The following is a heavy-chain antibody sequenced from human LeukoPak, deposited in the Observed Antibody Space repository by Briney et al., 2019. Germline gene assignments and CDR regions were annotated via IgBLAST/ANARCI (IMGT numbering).Heavy chain of an antibody. J-gene: IGHJ4*02. D-gene: IGHD5-18*01. CDR1: GFTFSSYA. CDR2: ISSSGAGT. V-gene: IGHV3-23*01. CDR3: AKDSSLGDIVMVP. Sequence: PGGSLRLSCAASGFTFSSYAMSWVRQAPGKGLEWVSSISSSGAGTYYADSAKGRFTISRDNSKNTLHLQMNSLRAEDTAVYYCAKDSSLGDIVMVPWGQGSLVTVSS.